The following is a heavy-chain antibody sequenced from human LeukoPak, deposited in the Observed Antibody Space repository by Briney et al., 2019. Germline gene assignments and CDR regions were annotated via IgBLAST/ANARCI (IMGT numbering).Heavy chain of an antibody. CDR1: GGSFSGYY. CDR3: VRGGAVYDYVWGSYRYPDY. D-gene: IGHD3-16*02. J-gene: IGHJ4*02. CDR2: INHSGST. V-gene: IGHV4-34*01. Sequence: SETLSLTCAVYGGSFSGYYWSWIRQPPGKGLEWIGEINHSGSTNYNPSLKSRVTISVDTSKNQFSLKLSSVTAADTAVYYCVRGGAVYDYVWGSYRYPDYWGQGTLVTVSS.